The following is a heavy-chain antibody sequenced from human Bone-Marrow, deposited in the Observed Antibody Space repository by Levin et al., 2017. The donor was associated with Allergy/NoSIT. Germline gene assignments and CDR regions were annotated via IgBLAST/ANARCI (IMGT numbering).Heavy chain of an antibody. CDR3: EATYYYDTNAPPGDY. V-gene: IGHV3-15*01. J-gene: IGHJ4*02. D-gene: IGHD3-22*01. CDR2: IKSKSAGGTK. CDR1: GFTFSNAW. Sequence: GGSLRLSCAASGFTFSNAWMNWVRQAPGKGLEWVGGIKSKSAGGTKDDSVPVQVSFTNSSDDSKNKLFLQMNSLKIDDTAVYYCEATYYYDTNAPPGDYWGQGALVTVSS.